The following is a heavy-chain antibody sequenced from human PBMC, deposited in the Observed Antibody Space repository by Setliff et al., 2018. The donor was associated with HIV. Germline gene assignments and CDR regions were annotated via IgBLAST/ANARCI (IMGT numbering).Heavy chain of an antibody. CDR2: VNPKFGGT. CDR3: ARDLSTHWSGYSLGF. Sequence: ASVMVSCKASGYTFTDYYFHWVRQAPGQGLEWMGWVNPKFGGTLYAQKFRGRVTMTRDMSINTVYLELSSLSSDETAVYYCARDLSTHWSGYSLGFWGPGTLVTVS. J-gene: IGHJ4*02. D-gene: IGHD3-3*01. CDR1: GYTFTDYY. V-gene: IGHV1-2*02.